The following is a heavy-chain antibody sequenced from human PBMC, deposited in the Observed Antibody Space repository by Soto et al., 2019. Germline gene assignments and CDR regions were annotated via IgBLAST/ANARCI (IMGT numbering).Heavy chain of an antibody. CDR2: IKMKSEGATR. CDR1: GFTFSNAW. CDR3: TTLGSHYYYHNFDV. J-gene: IGHJ6*02. Sequence: EVKLVESGGGLVTPGGSLRLSCAASGFTFSNAWMNWVRQAPGKGLEWVGLIKMKSEGATRHYAAPVNGRFTISRDDSKSTLCLQMSSLKTEDTAVYYCTTLGSHYYYHNFDVWGQGTTVTVSS. V-gene: IGHV3-15*07.